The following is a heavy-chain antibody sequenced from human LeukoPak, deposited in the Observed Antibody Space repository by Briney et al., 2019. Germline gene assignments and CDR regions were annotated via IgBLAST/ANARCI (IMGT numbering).Heavy chain of an antibody. Sequence: SGTLSLTCTVSGGSISNSNYYWGWFRQPPGKGLAWIGSVYYSGSTYYNPSLKSRVTISVGTSKNQFSLELSSVTAADTAVYYCARVPLHSYCGGDGYDFDYWGQGTLVTVSS. CDR2: VYYSGST. CDR1: GGSISNSNYY. D-gene: IGHD2-21*02. J-gene: IGHJ4*02. CDR3: ARVPLHSYCGGDGYDFDY. V-gene: IGHV4-39*01.